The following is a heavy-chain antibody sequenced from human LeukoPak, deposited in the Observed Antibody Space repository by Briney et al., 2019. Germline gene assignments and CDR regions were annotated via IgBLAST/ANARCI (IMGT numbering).Heavy chain of an antibody. CDR1: VYTFTSYY. V-gene: IGHV1-46*01. CDR3: ASAAAVVGYFDY. D-gene: IGHD6-13*01. CDR2: INPSGGST. Sequence: GSVKVSCKASVYTFTSYYMNWVRQAPGQGVEWMGIINPSGGSTSYAQKFQGRVTMTTDTSTSTVYMELSSLRSEDTAVYYCASAAAVVGYFDYWGQGTLVTVSS. J-gene: IGHJ4*02.